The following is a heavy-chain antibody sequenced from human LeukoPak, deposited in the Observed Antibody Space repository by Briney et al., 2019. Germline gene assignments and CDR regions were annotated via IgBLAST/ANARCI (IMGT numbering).Heavy chain of an antibody. CDR1: GFSFSNYA. Sequence: GGSLRLSCAASGFSFSNYAMSWVRQAPGKRLEWVSSIGGSGDSTYYADSMKGRFTISRDNSKNTLYLQINSLRAEDTAVYYCAIRHAGTALEWGQGTLVTVSS. J-gene: IGHJ4*02. D-gene: IGHD1-1*01. CDR2: IGGSGDST. CDR3: AIRHAGTALE. V-gene: IGHV3-23*01.